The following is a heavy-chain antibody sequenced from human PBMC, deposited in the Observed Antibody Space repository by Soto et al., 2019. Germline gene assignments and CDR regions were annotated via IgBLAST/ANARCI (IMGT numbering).Heavy chain of an antibody. J-gene: IGHJ4*02. CDR2: IYYTGST. Sequence: SETLSLTCTVSGGSINSYYWSWIRQPPGKGLEWIGQIYYTGSTNYNPSLKSRVTISVDRSKNLFSLRLSSVTAADTAVYYCVRHGYCSGGRCYRGGFHYWGQGTLVTVSS. V-gene: IGHV4-59*08. CDR1: GGSINSYY. D-gene: IGHD2-15*01. CDR3: VRHGYCSGGRCYRGGFHY.